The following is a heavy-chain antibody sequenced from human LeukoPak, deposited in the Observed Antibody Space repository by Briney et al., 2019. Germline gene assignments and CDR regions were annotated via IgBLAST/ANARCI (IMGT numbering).Heavy chain of an antibody. D-gene: IGHD6-19*01. V-gene: IGHV2-5*01. CDR3: AHGSGWLYAY. CDR1: GCSLRTRGVG. J-gene: IGHJ1*01. CDR2: IYWKDDN. Sequence: SGPTLVNPTPTLTLTCTFSGCSLRTRGVGVGWIRQPPGKALGWLALIYWKDDNRYSPSLKSRLTITKDTSKNQVVLTRTNMDPVDTARYYCAHGSGWLYAYGGEGTLVTVSS.